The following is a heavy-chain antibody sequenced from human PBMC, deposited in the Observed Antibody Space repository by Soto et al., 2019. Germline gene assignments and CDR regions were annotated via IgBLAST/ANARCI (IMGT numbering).Heavy chain of an antibody. J-gene: IGHJ5*02. CDR3: AKSLSVTTTWFDA. D-gene: IGHD4-17*01. V-gene: IGHV3-23*01. CDR2: ISVGDTYT. Sequence: EVPLLESGGGLVQPGGSLRLSCAASGFTFSSYAMSWVRQAPGKGLEWVSSISVGDTYTYSADSVKGRFTISRDDSKNTLYLQMNSLRAEDTATYYCAKSLSVTTTWFDAWGQGSLVTVSS. CDR1: GFTFSSYA.